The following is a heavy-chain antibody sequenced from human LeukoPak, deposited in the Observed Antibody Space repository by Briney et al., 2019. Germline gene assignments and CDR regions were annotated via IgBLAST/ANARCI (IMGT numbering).Heavy chain of an antibody. V-gene: IGHV1-8*01. CDR1: GYTFTSYD. Sequence: AASVTVSCTASGYTFTSYDINWVRQAPGQGLEWMGWMNPNSGNTGYAQKFQGRVTMTRNTSISTAYMELSSLRSEDTAVYYCARGNAGFWSGYYYYYYMDVWGKGTTVTVSS. J-gene: IGHJ6*03. CDR2: MNPNSGNT. D-gene: IGHD3-3*01. CDR3: ARGNAGFWSGYYYYYYMDV.